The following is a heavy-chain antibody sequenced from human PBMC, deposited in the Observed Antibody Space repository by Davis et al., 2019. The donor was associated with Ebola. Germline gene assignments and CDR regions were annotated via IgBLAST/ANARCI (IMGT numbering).Heavy chain of an antibody. CDR1: GGTISSYY. CDR2: IHDSGTT. J-gene: IGHJ5*02. Sequence: MPSETLSLTCTVSGGTISSYYWTWIRQPPGKALEWIGYIHDSGTTNYNRSLNSRVTISLDTSVNQFSLRLNSVTAADTAVYYCAREWDIVVVPAAPVFDLWGQGTLVTVSS. V-gene: IGHV4-59*12. D-gene: IGHD2-2*01. CDR3: AREWDIVVVPAAPVFDL.